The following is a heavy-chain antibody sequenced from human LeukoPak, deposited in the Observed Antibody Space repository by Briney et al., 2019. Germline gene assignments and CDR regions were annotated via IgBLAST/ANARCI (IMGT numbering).Heavy chain of an antibody. V-gene: IGHV3-74*01. Sequence: GGPLRLSCAASGFTFTNYWMHWVRQVPGKGLVWVSHINHDGSSTNYAVSVKGRFTISRDNAKNTLYLQMNSLTAEDTAVYYCARDLGYNSASWGQGTLVTVSS. D-gene: IGHD5-18*01. J-gene: IGHJ4*02. CDR1: GFTFTNYW. CDR2: INHDGSST. CDR3: ARDLGYNSAS.